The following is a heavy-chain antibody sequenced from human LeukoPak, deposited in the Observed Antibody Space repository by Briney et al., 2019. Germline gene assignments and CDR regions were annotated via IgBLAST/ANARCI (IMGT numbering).Heavy chain of an antibody. CDR3: ARSVAMYYFDY. J-gene: IGHJ4*02. Sequence: SVKVSCKASGGTFSSYAISWVRQAPGQGLEWMGGIIPIFSTANYAQKFQGWVTMTRGTSISTAYMELSRLRSDDTAVYYCARSVAMYYFDYWGQGTLVTVSS. D-gene: IGHD6-19*01. V-gene: IGHV1-69*05. CDR1: GGTFSSYA. CDR2: IIPIFSTA.